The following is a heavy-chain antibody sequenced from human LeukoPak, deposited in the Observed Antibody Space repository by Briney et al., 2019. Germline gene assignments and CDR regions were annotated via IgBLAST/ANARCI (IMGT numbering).Heavy chain of an antibody. Sequence: PGGSLRLSCAASGFTFSSYAMSWVRQAPGKGLEWVSGISGSGGSTYYADSVKGRFTISRDNSKNTLYLQMNSLGAEDTAVYYCARAAMVRGVDYFDYWGQGTLVTVSS. CDR2: ISGSGGST. D-gene: IGHD3-10*01. J-gene: IGHJ4*02. CDR3: ARAAMVRGVDYFDY. CDR1: GFTFSSYA. V-gene: IGHV3-23*01.